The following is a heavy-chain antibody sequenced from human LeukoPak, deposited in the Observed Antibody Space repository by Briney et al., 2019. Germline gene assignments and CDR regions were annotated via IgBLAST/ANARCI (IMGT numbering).Heavy chain of an antibody. CDR2: ISYDGSNK. J-gene: IGHJ4*02. CDR3: ARDTAMVTNYFDY. Sequence: PGGSLRPSCAASGFTFSSYAMHWVRQAPGKGLEWVAVISYDGSNKYYADSVKGRFTISRDNSKNTLYLQMNSLRAEDTAVYYCARDTAMVTNYFDYWGRGTLVTVSS. D-gene: IGHD5-18*01. V-gene: IGHV3-30-3*01. CDR1: GFTFSSYA.